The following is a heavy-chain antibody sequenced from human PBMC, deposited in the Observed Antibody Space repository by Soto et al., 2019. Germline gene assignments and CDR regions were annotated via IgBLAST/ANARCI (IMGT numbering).Heavy chain of an antibody. J-gene: IGHJ4*02. CDR1: GFNVMSYW. V-gene: IGHV3-7*01. Sequence: GGSLRLSCAVSGFNVMSYWMSWVRQAPGKGLEWVASIREDGSEIYYLHSVRGRFSTSRDSAGNALHLTMNYLSAEDTGVYFCARDIGFDYVNWGQGTLVTVSS. CDR2: IREDGSEI. CDR3: ARDIGFDYVN. D-gene: IGHD3-16*01.